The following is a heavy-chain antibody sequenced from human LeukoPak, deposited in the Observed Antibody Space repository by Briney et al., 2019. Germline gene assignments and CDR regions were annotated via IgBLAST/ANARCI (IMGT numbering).Heavy chain of an antibody. CDR3: ARSRDGYGPKDYYYYMDV. J-gene: IGHJ6*03. Sequence: PSQTLSLTCTVCGGSISSGSYYWSWIRQPAGKGLEWIGRIYTSGSTNYNPSLKSRVTIEVDTSKNQFSLKLSSVTAADTAVYYCARSRDGYGPKDYYYYMDVWGKGTTVTVS. D-gene: IGHD5-24*01. V-gene: IGHV4-61*02. CDR2: IYTSGST. CDR1: GGSISSGSYY.